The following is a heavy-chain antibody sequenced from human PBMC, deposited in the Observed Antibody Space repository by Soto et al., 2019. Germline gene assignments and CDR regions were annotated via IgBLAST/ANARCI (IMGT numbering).Heavy chain of an antibody. D-gene: IGHD3-22*01. V-gene: IGHV4-34*01. CDR3: ARGNYYDSSGYGR. CDR2: INHSGST. CDR1: GGSFSGYY. Sequence: SETLSLTCAVYGGSFSGYYWSWIRQPPGKGLEWIGEINHSGSTNYNPSLKSRVTISVDTSKNQLSLKLSSVTAADTAVYYCARGNYYDSSGYGRWGQGTLVTVSS. J-gene: IGHJ4*02.